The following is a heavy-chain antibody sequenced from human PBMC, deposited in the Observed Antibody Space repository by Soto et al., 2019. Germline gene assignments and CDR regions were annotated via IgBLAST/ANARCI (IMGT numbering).Heavy chain of an antibody. CDR1: GFTFSSYS. V-gene: IGHV3-21*01. CDR3: ARDMTRRDGYKKRPNWFDP. Sequence: GGSLRLSCAASGFTFSSYSMNWVRQAPGKGLEWVSSISSSSSCIYYADSVKGRFTISRDNAKNSLYLQMNSLRAEDTAVYYCARDMTRRDGYKKRPNWFDPWGQGTLVTVSS. D-gene: IGHD5-12*01. J-gene: IGHJ5*02. CDR2: ISSSSSCI.